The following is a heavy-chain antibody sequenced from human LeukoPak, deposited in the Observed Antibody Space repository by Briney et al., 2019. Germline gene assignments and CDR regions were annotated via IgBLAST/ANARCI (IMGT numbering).Heavy chain of an antibody. D-gene: IGHD3-22*01. CDR1: GYTFTGYY. J-gene: IGHJ4*02. CDR3: ARVSYSYYDSSGGFDY. CDR2: INPNSGGT. Sequence: ASVKVSCKASGYTFTGYYMHWVRQAPGQGLEWMRWINPNSGGTNYAQKFQGRVTMTRDTSISTAYMELSRLRSDDTAVYYCARVSYSYYDSSGGFDYWGQGTLVTVSS. V-gene: IGHV1-2*02.